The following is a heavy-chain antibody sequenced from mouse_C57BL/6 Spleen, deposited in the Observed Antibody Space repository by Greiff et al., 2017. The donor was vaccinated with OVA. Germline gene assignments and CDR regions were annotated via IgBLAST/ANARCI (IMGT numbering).Heavy chain of an antibody. J-gene: IGHJ4*01. Sequence: QVHVKQSGAELVRPGTSVKVSCKASGYAFTNYLIEWVKQRPGQGLEWIGVINPGSGGTKYNEKFKGKATLTADKSSSTAYMQLSSLTSEDSAVYFCARPIITPYAMDYWGQGTSVTVSS. CDR1: GYAFTNYL. CDR3: ARPIITPYAMDY. V-gene: IGHV1-54*01. D-gene: IGHD1-2*01. CDR2: INPGSGGT.